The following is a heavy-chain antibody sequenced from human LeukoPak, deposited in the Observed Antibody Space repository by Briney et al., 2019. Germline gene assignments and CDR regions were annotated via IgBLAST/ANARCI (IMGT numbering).Heavy chain of an antibody. D-gene: IGHD4-17*01. CDR2: ISAYNGNT. J-gene: IGHJ5*02. V-gene: IGHV1-18*01. CDR3: ARDGGKYGDTNWFDP. CDR1: GYTFTSYG. Sequence: GASVKVSCKASGYTFTSYGISWVRQAPGQGLEWMGWISAYNGNTNYAQKLQGRVTMTTDTSTSTAYMELRSLRSDDTAVYYCARDGGKYGDTNWFDPWGQGTLVTVSS.